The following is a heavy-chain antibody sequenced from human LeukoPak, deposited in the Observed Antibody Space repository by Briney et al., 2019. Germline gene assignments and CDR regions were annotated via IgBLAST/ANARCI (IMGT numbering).Heavy chain of an antibody. CDR1: GGSISSYY. CDR3: ARSTYYDFWSGYSGPYYYYYMDV. Sequence: SETLSLTCTVSGGSISSYYWSWIRQPAGKGLEWIGRIYTSGSTNYNPSLKSRVTISVDTSKNQFSLKLSSVTAADTAVYYCARSTYYDFWSGYSGPYYYYYMDVWGKGTTVTVSS. V-gene: IGHV4-4*07. CDR2: IYTSGST. D-gene: IGHD3-3*01. J-gene: IGHJ6*03.